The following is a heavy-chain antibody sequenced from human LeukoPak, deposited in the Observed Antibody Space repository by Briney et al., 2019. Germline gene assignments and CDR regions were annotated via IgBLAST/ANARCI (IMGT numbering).Heavy chain of an antibody. CDR2: INSDGSST. V-gene: IGHV3-74*01. D-gene: IGHD3-16*01. J-gene: IGHJ2*01. CDR3: ARDGALDWYFDL. Sequence: PGGSLRLSCAASGFTFSSYWMHSVRQAPGKGLVWVSRINSDGSSTSYADSVKGRFTISRDNAKNTLYLQMNSLRAEDTAVYYCARDGALDWYFDLWGRGTLVTVSS. CDR1: GFTFSSYW.